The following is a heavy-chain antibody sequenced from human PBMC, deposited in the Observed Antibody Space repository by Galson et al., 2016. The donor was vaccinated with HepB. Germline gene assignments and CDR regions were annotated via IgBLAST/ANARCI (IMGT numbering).Heavy chain of an antibody. J-gene: IGHJ6*02. CDR3: ATVRNVLPDYYGMDV. CDR1: DYTFTSYT. Sequence: SVKVSCKASDYTFTSYTITWVRQAPGQGLEWMGWISTFNGDTDYAQMLQGRATMTTDTSTSTAYLELRSLRSDDTAVYYCATVRNVLPDYYGMDVWGQGTTVTVSS. V-gene: IGHV1-18*01. D-gene: IGHD1-14*01. CDR2: ISTFNGDT.